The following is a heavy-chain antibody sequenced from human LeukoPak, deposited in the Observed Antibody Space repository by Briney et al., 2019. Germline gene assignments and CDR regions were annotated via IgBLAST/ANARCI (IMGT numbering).Heavy chain of an antibody. CDR2: IIPIFGTA. CDR1: GYTFTGYY. CDR3: ARGGRAAARLRMDV. Sequence: SVKVSCKASGYTFTGYYMHWVRQAPGQGLEWMGGIIPIFGTANYAQKFQGRVTITADKSTSTAYMELSSLRSEDTAVYYCARGGRAAARLRMDVWGKGTTVTVSS. V-gene: IGHV1-69*06. D-gene: IGHD6-6*01. J-gene: IGHJ6*03.